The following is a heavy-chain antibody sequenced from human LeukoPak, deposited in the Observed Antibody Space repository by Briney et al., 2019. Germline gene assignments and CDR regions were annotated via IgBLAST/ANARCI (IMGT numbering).Heavy chain of an antibody. V-gene: IGHV1-24*01. D-gene: IGHD3/OR15-3a*01. CDR1: GNTLTEFS. Sequence: GASVKVSCKLSGNTLTEFSMHWVRQAPGKGLEWMGGFDPEDGKTIYAQKFQGRVTMTEDTSTDTAYMELSSLRSEDTAVYYCATAGDAIDSVMIWGFWGQGTLVTVSS. CDR3: ATAGDAIDSVMIWGF. CDR2: FDPEDGKT. J-gene: IGHJ4*02.